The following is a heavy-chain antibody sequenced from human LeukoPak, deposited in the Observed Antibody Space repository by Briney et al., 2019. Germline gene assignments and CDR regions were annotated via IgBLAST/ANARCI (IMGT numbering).Heavy chain of an antibody. D-gene: IGHD3-10*01. CDR3: ARHLCSSGSYPFDY. V-gene: IGHV4-39*01. J-gene: IGHJ4*02. Sequence: SETLSLTCTVSGGSISSSSYYWGWIRQPPGKGLEWIGSIYYSGSTYYNSSLKSRVTMSVDMSKNQFSLILTSVTAADTAVYYCARHLCSSGSYPFDYWGQGTLVTVSS. CDR1: GGSISSSSYY. CDR2: IYYSGST.